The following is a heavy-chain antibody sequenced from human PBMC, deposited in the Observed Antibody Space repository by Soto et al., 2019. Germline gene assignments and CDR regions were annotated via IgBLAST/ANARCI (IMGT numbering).Heavy chain of an antibody. CDR3: ARVPGGYCSSTSCWEYYYYGMDV. Sequence: SETLSLTCTVSGGSISSYYWSWIRQPPGKGLEWIGYIYYSGSTNYNPSLKSRVTISVDTSKNQFSLKLSSVTAADTAVYYCARVPGGYCSSTSCWEYYYYGMDVWGHGTTVTVSS. V-gene: IGHV4-59*01. D-gene: IGHD2-2*01. CDR2: IYYSGST. CDR1: GGSISSYY. J-gene: IGHJ6*02.